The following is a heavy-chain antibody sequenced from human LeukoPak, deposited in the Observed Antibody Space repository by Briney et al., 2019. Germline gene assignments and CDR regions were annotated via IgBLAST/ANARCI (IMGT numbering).Heavy chain of an antibody. CDR3: ATYYDSSGYYSYYYYGMDI. D-gene: IGHD3-22*01. J-gene: IGHJ6*02. Sequence: SVKVSCKASGGTFSSYAISWVRQAPGQGLEWMGGIIPIFGTANYAQKFQGRVTITADESTSTAYMELSSLRSEDTAVYYCATYYDSSGYYSYYYYGMDIWGQGTTVTVSS. CDR2: IIPIFGTA. CDR1: GGTFSSYA. V-gene: IGHV1-69*01.